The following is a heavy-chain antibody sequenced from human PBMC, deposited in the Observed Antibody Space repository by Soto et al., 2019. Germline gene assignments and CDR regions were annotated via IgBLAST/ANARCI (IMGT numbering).Heavy chain of an antibody. J-gene: IGHJ6*02. V-gene: IGHV1-46*02. Sequence: GASVNVSCKASGYTFNRYQMHWVRQAPGEGLEWMGIINPSDGSTSYAQKLQGRVTMTGDTSTSTVYMELNSLRSEDTAVYYCARHLGMDVWGQGTTVTVSS. CDR2: INPSDGST. CDR1: GYTFNRYQ. CDR3: ARHLGMDV.